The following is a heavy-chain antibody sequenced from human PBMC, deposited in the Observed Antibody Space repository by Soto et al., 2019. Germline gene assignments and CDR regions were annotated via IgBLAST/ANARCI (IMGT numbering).Heavy chain of an antibody. CDR1: GGTFSSYT. CDR3: AREVRGAPYGMDV. D-gene: IGHD3-10*01. J-gene: IGHJ6*02. V-gene: IGHV1-69*04. CDR2: IIPILGIA. Sequence: GASVKVSCKASGGTFSSYTISWVRQAPGQGLKWMGRIIPILGIANYAQKFQGRVTITADKSTSAAYMELSSLRSEDTAVYYCAREVRGAPYGMDVWGQGTTVTVSS.